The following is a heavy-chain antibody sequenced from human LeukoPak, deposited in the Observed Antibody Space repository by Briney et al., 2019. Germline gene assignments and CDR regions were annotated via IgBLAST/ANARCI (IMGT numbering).Heavy chain of an antibody. Sequence: SVKVSCKASGGTFSSYAISWVRQAPGQGLEWMGGIIPIFGTANYAQKFQGRVTITTDESTSTAYMELSSLRSEDTAVYYCASTISHRRASRAYCSSTSCYSHYYYYMDVWGKGTTVTVSS. CDR2: IIPIFGTA. J-gene: IGHJ6*03. CDR3: ASTISHRRASRAYCSSTSCYSHYYYYMDV. V-gene: IGHV1-69*05. D-gene: IGHD2-2*01. CDR1: GGTFSSYA.